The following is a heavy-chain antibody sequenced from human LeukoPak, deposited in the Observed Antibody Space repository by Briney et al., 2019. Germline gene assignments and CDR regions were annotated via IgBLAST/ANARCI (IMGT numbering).Heavy chain of an antibody. V-gene: IGHV3-23*01. D-gene: IGHD6-19*01. CDR1: GITFSSYA. J-gene: IGHJ4*02. Sequence: PGGSLRHSRVVSGITFSSYAMRWVRQAPGKGLGWVSAISGSGGTTYYADSLKGRFTISRDNSKNTLCVQMNSLRAADTGVYFCAAPRSGSGFILDYWGQGPLDTVPS. CDR2: ISGSGGTT. CDR3: AAPRSGSGFILDY.